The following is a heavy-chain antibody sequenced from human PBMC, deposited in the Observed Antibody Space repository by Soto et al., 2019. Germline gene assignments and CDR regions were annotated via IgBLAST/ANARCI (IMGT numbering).Heavy chain of an antibody. CDR1: GGSISSSNW. V-gene: IGHV4-4*02. Sequence: QVQLQESGPGLVKPSVTLSLTCAVSGGSISSSNWWSWVLQPPGKGLEWIGEIYHSGSTNYNPSLKSRVTISVDKSKTHLSLKLSSVTAADTAVYYCARVSGSNYYAMDVWGQGTTVTVSS. J-gene: IGHJ6*02. CDR3: ARVSGSNYYAMDV. D-gene: IGHD1-26*01. CDR2: IYHSGST.